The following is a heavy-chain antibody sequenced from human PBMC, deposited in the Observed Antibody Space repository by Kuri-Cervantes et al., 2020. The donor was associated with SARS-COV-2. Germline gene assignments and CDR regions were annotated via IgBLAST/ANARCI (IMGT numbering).Heavy chain of an antibody. V-gene: IGHV4-39*01. CDR2: VYYGGST. D-gene: IGHD1-26*01. J-gene: IGHJ4*02. CDR1: GGSISSSSYY. Sequence: SDTLSHTCTVSGGSISSSSYYWGRIRQPPGKGLEWIGSVYYGGSTYYHLSLTIRDTISVDPSKNQFSLKLSAVTAADTAVDYWARHVEKGGDYWGQGTLVTVSS. CDR3: ARHVEKGGDY.